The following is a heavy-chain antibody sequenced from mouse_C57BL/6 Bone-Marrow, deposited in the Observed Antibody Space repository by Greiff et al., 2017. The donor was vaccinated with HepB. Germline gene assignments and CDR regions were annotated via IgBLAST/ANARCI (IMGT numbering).Heavy chain of an antibody. J-gene: IGHJ4*01. CDR2: ISNLAYSI. CDR1: GFTFSDYG. D-gene: IGHD1-1*01. CDR3: ARHGDYYGSSYVRGAMDY. Sequence: EVKLMESGGGLVQPGGSLKLSCAASGFTFSDYGMAWVRQAPRQGPEWVAFISNLAYSIYYADTVTGRFTIARENAKNTLYMEMSSLRSGDTAMYYCARHGDYYGSSYVRGAMDYWGRGTSVTVSS. V-gene: IGHV5-15*01.